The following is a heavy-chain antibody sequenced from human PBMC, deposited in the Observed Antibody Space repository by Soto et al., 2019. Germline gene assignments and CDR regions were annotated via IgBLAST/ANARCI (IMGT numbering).Heavy chain of an antibody. CDR2: ISYDGRNE. D-gene: IGHD6-13*01. Sequence: QVQLVESGGGVVQPGRSLRLSCAASGFTFRNYAIHWVRQAPGKGLEWVAVISYDGRNEYYADSVKGRFTISRDNSKNTLFLQMNSLRAEDTAVYRCAKGEGYSSTWTASWRHGTLVTVSS. J-gene: IGHJ5*01. CDR1: GFTFRNYA. V-gene: IGHV3-30*04. CDR3: AKGEGYSSTWTAS.